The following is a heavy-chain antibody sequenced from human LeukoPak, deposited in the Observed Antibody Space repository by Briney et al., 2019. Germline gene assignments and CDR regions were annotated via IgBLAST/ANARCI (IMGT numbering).Heavy chain of an antibody. CDR2: IYTSGST. D-gene: IGHD3-22*01. J-gene: IGHJ4*02. CDR3: ARGPPTDYYDSSGFYYVFDY. V-gene: IGHV4-4*07. Sequence: SETLSLTCTVSGGSISSYFWTWIRQPAGKGLEWIGRIYTSGSTSYNPSLKSRVTMSVDTSKNQFSLRLSSVTAADTAVYFCARGPPTDYYDSSGFYYVFDYWGQGTLVTVSS. CDR1: GGSISSYF.